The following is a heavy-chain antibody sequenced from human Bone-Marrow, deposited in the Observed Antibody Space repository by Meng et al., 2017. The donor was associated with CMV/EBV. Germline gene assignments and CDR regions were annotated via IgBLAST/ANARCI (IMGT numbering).Heavy chain of an antibody. CDR2: IKQDGSEK. CDR1: GFTFSDYY. J-gene: IGHJ6*02. Sequence: GESLKISCAASGFTFSDYYMSWVRQAPGKGLEWVANIKQDGSEKYYVDSVKGRFTISRDNSKNTLYLQMNSLRAEDTAVYYCAKDLSYYGMDVWGQGTTVTVSS. CDR3: AKDLSYYGMDV. V-gene: IGHV3-7*01.